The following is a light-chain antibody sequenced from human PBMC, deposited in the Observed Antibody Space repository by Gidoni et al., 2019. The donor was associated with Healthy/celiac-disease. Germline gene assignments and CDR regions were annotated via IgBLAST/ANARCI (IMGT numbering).Light chain of an antibody. V-gene: IGLV3-1*01. Sequence: SYELTQPPSVSVSPGQTASITCSGDKLGDKYACWYQQKPGQSPVLVIYHDSKRPSGIPARFSGSNSGNTATLTISGTQAMDEADYYCHAWDSSTHVVFGGGTKLTVL. CDR2: HDS. CDR3: HAWDSSTHVV. CDR1: KLGDKY. J-gene: IGLJ2*01.